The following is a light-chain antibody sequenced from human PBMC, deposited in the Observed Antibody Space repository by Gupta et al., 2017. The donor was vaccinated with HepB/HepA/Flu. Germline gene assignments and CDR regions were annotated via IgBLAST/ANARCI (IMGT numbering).Light chain of an antibody. V-gene: IGLV8-61*01. CDR3: VHYMGSGIWV. CDR2: STN. J-gene: IGLJ3*02. CDR1: SGSVSTRYY. Sequence: HTVVTQEPSFSVSPGGTVPLTCGFSSGSVSTRYYPSWYQQSPGQAPRTRIYSTNTRSSGVPDRFSGSMLGNKAAPTIAGAQAGDESDDYCVHYMGSGIWVFGGGTKLTVL.